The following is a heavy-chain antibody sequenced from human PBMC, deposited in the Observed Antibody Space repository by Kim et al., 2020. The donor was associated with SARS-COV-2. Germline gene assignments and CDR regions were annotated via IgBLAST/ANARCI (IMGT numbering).Heavy chain of an antibody. CDR2: IYYSGST. J-gene: IGHJ6*02. CDR1: GGSISSSSYY. Sequence: SETLSLTCTVSGGSISSSSYYWGWIRQPPGKGLEWIGSIYYSGSTYYNPSLKSRVTISVDTSKNQFSLKLSSVTAADTAVYYCARYAVGYGMDVWGQGTTVTVSS. D-gene: IGHD2-2*01. CDR3: ARYAVGYGMDV. V-gene: IGHV4-39*01.